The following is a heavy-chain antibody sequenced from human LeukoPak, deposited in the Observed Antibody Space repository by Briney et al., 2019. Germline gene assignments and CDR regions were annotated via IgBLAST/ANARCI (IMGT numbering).Heavy chain of an antibody. CDR2: IGTAGDI. V-gene: IGHV3-13*01. CDR1: GFTFSNYD. J-gene: IGHJ4*02. D-gene: IGHD1-26*01. CDR3: ARDSAAWGANEFDY. Sequence: GGSLRLSCAASGFTFSNYDMHWVRQATGKGLEWVSGIGTAGDIYYPGSVKGRFTISRENAKNTLYLQMNSLRAEDTAVYYCARDSAAWGANEFDYWGQGTLVTVSS.